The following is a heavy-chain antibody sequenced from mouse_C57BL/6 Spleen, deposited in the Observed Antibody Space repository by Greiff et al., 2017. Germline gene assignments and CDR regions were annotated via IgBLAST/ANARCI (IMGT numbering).Heavy chain of an antibody. CDR3: AREENPSYYYSSPWYFDG. J-gene: IGHJ1*03. Sequence: QVQLQQSGAELVKPGASVKISCKASGYAFSSYWMNWVKQRPGKGLEWIGQIYPGGGDTNYNGKFKGKATLTADKSSSTAYMQLSSLTSEDSAVYSCAREENPSYYYSSPWYFDGWGTGTTVTVSS. CDR1: GYAFSSYW. V-gene: IGHV1-80*01. CDR2: IYPGGGDT. D-gene: IGHD2-5*01.